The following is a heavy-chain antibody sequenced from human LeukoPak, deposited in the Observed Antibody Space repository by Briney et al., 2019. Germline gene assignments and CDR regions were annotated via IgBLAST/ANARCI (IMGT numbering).Heavy chain of an antibody. J-gene: IGHJ6*02. CDR2: IYYSGST. CDR3: ARWGYGGNSAYYYYYGMDV. D-gene: IGHD4-23*01. CDR1: GGSISSYY. V-gene: IGHV4-59*01. Sequence: SETLSLTCTVSGGSISSYYWSWIRQPPGKGLEWIGYIYYSGSTNYNPSLKSRVTISVDTSKNQFSLKLSSVTAADTAVYYCARWGYGGNSAYYYYYGMDVWGQGTTVTVSS.